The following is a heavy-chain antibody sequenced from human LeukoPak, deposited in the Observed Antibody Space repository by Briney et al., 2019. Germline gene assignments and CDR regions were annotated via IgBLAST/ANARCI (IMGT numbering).Heavy chain of an antibody. CDR1: GYTFTSYA. CDR3: ARVFGVVIPDY. J-gene: IGHJ4*02. D-gene: IGHD3-3*01. CDR2: INAGNGNT. V-gene: IGHV1-3*01. Sequence: ASVKVSCKASGYTFTSYAMHWVRQAPGQRLEWMGWINAGNGNTKYSQKFQGRVTITRDTSASTAYTELSSLRSEDTAVYYCARVFGVVIPDYWGQGTLVTVSS.